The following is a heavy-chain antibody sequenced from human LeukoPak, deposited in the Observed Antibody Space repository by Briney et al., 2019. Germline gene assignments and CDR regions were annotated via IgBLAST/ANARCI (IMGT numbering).Heavy chain of an antibody. Sequence: ASVNVSCKASGGTFSSYAISGVRQAPGQGLEGMGGIIPIFGTANYAQKFQGRVTIPADESTSTAYMELSSLRSEDTAVYYCARGGCRSTSCYDGYWGQGTLVTVSS. D-gene: IGHD2-2*01. CDR3: ARGGCRSTSCYDGY. V-gene: IGHV1-69*13. CDR2: IIPIFGTA. CDR1: GGTFSSYA. J-gene: IGHJ4*02.